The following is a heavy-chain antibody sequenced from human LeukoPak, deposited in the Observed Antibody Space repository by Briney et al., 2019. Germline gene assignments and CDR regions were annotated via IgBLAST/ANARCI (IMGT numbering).Heavy chain of an antibody. J-gene: IGHJ4*02. Sequence: GGSLRLSCAASGFTFSSYGMHWVRQAPGKGLEWVAVISYDGSNKYYTDSVKGRFTISRDNSKNTLYLQMNSLRAEDTAVYYCAKGGYYDWGQGTLVTVSS. D-gene: IGHD3-10*01. V-gene: IGHV3-30*18. CDR3: AKGGYYD. CDR1: GFTFSSYG. CDR2: ISYDGSNK.